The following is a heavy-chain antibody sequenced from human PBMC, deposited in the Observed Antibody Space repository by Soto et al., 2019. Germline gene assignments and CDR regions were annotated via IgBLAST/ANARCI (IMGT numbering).Heavy chain of an antibody. CDR1: GFTFNSYG. J-gene: IGHJ4*02. D-gene: IGHD2-21*02. Sequence: QVQLVESGGGVVQPGESLRLSCAASGFTFNSYGMHWVRQAPGKELEWMAVISYDGINIYYADSVKGRFTISRDSSDNTLGLQMNSLIPEDTAVYYCARCHGGNSDCFDYWGQGTLVTVSS. CDR3: ARCHGGNSDCFDY. CDR2: ISYDGINI. V-gene: IGHV3-30*03.